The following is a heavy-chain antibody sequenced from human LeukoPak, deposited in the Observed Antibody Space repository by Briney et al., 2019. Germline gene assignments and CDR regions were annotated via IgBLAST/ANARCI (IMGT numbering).Heavy chain of an antibody. J-gene: IGHJ3*02. CDR3: ARDLARYRAFGI. V-gene: IGHV3-48*03. Sequence: GGSLRLSCAASGFTFSSYEMNWVRQAPGKGLEWISDISPSSRTMSYADSVKGRFTISRDNAKNSLYMQMNSLRAEDTAVYHCARDLARYRAFGIWGQGTMVTVSS. CDR1: GFTFSSYE. D-gene: IGHD1-14*01. CDR2: ISPSSRTM.